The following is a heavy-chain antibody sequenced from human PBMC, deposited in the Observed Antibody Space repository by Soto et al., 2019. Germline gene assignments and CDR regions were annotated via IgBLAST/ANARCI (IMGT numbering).Heavy chain of an antibody. Sequence: SETLSLTCTVSGGSISSYYWSWIRQPPGKGLEWIGYIYYSGSTNYNPSLKSRVTISVDTSKNQFSLKLSSVTAADTAVYYCARDFRYGSGDFYYYYGMDVWGQGTTVTVSS. V-gene: IGHV4-59*01. J-gene: IGHJ6*02. D-gene: IGHD3-10*01. CDR2: IYYSGST. CDR3: ARDFRYGSGDFYYYYGMDV. CDR1: GGSISSYY.